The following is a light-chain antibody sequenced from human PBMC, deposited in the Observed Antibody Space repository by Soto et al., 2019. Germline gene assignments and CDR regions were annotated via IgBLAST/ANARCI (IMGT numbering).Light chain of an antibody. Sequence: QSALTQPPSASGSPGQSVTISCTGTSSDVGGYNYVSWYQQHPGKAPKLMIYEVSKRPSGVPDRFSGSKSGNTASLTVSGLQAEDEADYYCSSFADNNNLLFGGGTKPPS. CDR2: EVS. CDR1: SSDVGGYNY. J-gene: IGLJ2*01. V-gene: IGLV2-8*01. CDR3: SSFADNNNLL.